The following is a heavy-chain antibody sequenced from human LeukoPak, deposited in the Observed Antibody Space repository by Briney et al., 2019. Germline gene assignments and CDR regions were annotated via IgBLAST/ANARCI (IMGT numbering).Heavy chain of an antibody. V-gene: IGHV3-30*18. Sequence: GGSLRLSCAASGFTFSSYGMHWVRQAPGKGLEWVAVISYDGNNKYYADSVKGRFTISRDISKNTLYLQMNSLRAEDTAVYYCAKTVGAGGENNGCWFDPWGQGTLVTVSS. CDR3: AKTVGAGGENNGCWFDP. J-gene: IGHJ5*02. CDR2: ISYDGNNK. D-gene: IGHD3-10*01. CDR1: GFTFSSYG.